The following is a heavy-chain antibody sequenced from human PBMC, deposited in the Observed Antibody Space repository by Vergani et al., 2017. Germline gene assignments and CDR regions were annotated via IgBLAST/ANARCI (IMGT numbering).Heavy chain of an antibody. Sequence: EVELVQSGPEMRKPGESLKISCKVSEYSFGNYWIGWVRQMPGKGLEWMGIIYPADSDTRYSPSFQRQVTISADKSISTAFLQWDSLKASDTALYYCARHTTYTDSWGQGTLVTVSS. D-gene: IGHD1-1*01. V-gene: IGHV5-51*01. CDR3: ARHTTYTDS. J-gene: IGHJ4*02. CDR2: IYPADSDT. CDR1: EYSFGNYW.